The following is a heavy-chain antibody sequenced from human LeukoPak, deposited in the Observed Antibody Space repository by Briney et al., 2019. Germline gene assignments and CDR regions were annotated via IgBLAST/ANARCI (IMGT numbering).Heavy chain of an antibody. Sequence: SQTLSLTCAISGDSVSSNSAAWNWIRQSPSRGLEWLGRTYYRSKWYNDYAVSVKSRITINPDTSKNQFSLQLNSVTPEDTAVCYCARDHGILTGYYDGDWFDPWGQGTLVTVSS. CDR1: GDSVSSNSAA. J-gene: IGHJ5*02. D-gene: IGHD3-9*01. V-gene: IGHV6-1*01. CDR3: ARDHGILTGYYDGDWFDP. CDR2: TYYRSKWYN.